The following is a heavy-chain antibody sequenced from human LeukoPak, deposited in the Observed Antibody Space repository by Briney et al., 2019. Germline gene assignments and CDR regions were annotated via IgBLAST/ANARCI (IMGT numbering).Heavy chain of an antibody. J-gene: IGHJ4*02. CDR1: GFTFSTNV. Sequence: GRSLRLSCVASGFTFSTNVMHWVRQAPGKGLEWVALIWHDGSSKYYADSVKDRFTISRDNSKNTLYLQMNSLRAEDTAVYYCARDRGYTYGHPFDYWGQGTLVTVSS. V-gene: IGHV3-33*01. D-gene: IGHD5-18*01. CDR2: IWHDGSSK. CDR3: ARDRGYTYGHPFDY.